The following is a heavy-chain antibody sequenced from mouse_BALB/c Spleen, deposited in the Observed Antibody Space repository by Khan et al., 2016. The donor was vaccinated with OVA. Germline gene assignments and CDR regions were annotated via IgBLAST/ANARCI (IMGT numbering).Heavy chain of an antibody. V-gene: IGHV3-8*02. Sequence: EVQLVESGPSLVKPSQTLSLTCSVSGDSITSGYWNWIRKFPGNKLEYMGYITYSGSTNYNPSLKSRISITRDTSKNQYYRQLNSVTTEDTATYYCARSGFYAMDYWGQGTSVTVSS. CDR1: GDSITSGY. CDR2: ITYSGST. J-gene: IGHJ4*01. CDR3: ARSGFYAMDY. D-gene: IGHD1-3*01.